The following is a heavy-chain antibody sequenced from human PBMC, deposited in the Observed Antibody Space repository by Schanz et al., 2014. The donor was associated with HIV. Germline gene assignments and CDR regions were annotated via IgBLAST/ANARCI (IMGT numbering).Heavy chain of an antibody. CDR3: ARAGDISGYYIDY. V-gene: IGHV1-69*01. D-gene: IGHD3-22*01. Sequence: QVQLVQSGAEVKKPGSSVKVSCKASGGTFSSYAFSWLRQAPGQGLEWMGGIIPVFGTTDYAQKFQGTVTITADESTSTAYMELSSLRSEDTAVYYCARAGDISGYYIDYWGQGTLVTVSS. J-gene: IGHJ4*02. CDR2: IIPVFGTT. CDR1: GGTFSSYA.